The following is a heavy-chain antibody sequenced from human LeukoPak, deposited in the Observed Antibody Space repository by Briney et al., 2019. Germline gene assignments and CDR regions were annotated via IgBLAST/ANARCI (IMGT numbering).Heavy chain of an antibody. CDR3: ARHFRITGTTPAITLRQPRGFDP. J-gene: IGHJ5*02. V-gene: IGHV4-34*01. Sequence: SETLSLTCAVYGGSFSGYYWSWIRQPPGKGLEWIGEINHSGSTNYNPSLKSRVTISVDTSKNQFSLKLSSVTAADTAVYYCARHFRITGTTPAITLRQPRGFDPWGQGTLVTVSS. CDR2: INHSGST. CDR1: GGSFSGYY. D-gene: IGHD1-7*01.